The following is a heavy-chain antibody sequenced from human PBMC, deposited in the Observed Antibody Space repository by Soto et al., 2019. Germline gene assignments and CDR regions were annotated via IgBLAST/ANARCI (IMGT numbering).Heavy chain of an antibody. V-gene: IGHV3-7*01. CDR3: ASDQYSAVDGLFYYYYGMDH. CDR2: IKQDGSEK. Sequence: PGGSLRLSCAASGFTFSSYWMSWVRQAPGKGLEWVANIKQDGSEKYYVDSVKGRFTISRDNAKNSLYLQINILRAEDTALYYCASDQYSAVDGLFYYYYGMDHWGQGTTVTVSS. D-gene: IGHD4-4*01. J-gene: IGHJ6*02. CDR1: GFTFSSYW.